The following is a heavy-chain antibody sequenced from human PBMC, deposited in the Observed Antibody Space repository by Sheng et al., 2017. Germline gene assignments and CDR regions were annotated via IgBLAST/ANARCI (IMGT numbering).Heavy chain of an antibody. V-gene: IGHV3-30*18. CDR3: AKMATYYDFWSGYYAHPLDV. CDR1: GFTFSSYG. J-gene: IGHJ6*02. D-gene: IGHD3-3*01. CDR2: ISYDGSNK. Sequence: ESGGGVVQPGRVPRDSPCAASGFTFSSYGMHWVRQAPGKGLEWVAVISYDGSNKYYADSVKGRFTISRDNSKNTLYLQMNSLRAEDTAVYYCAKMATYYDFWSGYYAHPLDVWGQGTTVTVSS.